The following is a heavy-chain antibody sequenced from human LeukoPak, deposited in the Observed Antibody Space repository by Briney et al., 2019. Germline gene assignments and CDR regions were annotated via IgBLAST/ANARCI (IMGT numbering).Heavy chain of an antibody. CDR3: ARGYYYFDY. V-gene: IGHV4-39*01. CDR2: IYYSGST. J-gene: IGHJ4*02. Sequence: SETLSLTCTVSGGSISSSSYYWGWVRQPPGKGLEWIGSIYYSGSTYYNPSLKSRVTISVDTSKNQFSLKLSSVTAADTAVHYCARGYYYFDYWGQGTLVTVSS. CDR1: GGSISSSSYY. D-gene: IGHD3-22*01.